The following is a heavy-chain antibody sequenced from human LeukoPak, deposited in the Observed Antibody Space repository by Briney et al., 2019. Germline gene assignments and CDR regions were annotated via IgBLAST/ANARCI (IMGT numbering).Heavy chain of an antibody. Sequence: PGGSLRLSCAASGFTFSSYGMHWVRQAPGKGLEWVAVISYDGSNKYYADSVKGRFTISRDNSKNTLYLQMNSLRAEDTAVYYCAKDSSSWSRGRGDYFQHWGQGTLVTVSS. V-gene: IGHV3-30*18. D-gene: IGHD6-13*01. CDR2: ISYDGSNK. J-gene: IGHJ1*01. CDR3: AKDSSSWSRGRGDYFQH. CDR1: GFTFSSYG.